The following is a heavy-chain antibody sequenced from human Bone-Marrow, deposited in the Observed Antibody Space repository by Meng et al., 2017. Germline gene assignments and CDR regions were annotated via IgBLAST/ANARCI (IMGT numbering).Heavy chain of an antibody. CDR2: IYHDGST. V-gene: IGHV4-4*02. Sequence: LQGPGPGLVKPSGTRSLTCAVSGASISSSHWWGWVRQPPGKGLEWIGEIYHDGSTNYTPSLKSRVTISVDKSKNQFSLKLSSVTAADTAVYYCARAAYDIWSGYAPWGQGSLVPPPQ. CDR1: GASISSSHW. D-gene: IGHD3-3*01. J-gene: IGHJ5*02. CDR3: ARAAYDIWSGYAP.